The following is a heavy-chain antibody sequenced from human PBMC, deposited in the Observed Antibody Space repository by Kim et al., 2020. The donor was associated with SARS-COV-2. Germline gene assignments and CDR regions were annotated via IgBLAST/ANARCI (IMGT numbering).Heavy chain of an antibody. CDR2: IYSGGST. CDR1: GFTVSSNY. Sequence: GGSLRLSCAASGFTVSSNYMSWVRQAPGKGLEWVSVIYSGGSTYYADSVKGRFTISRDNSKNTLYLQMNSLRAEDTAVYYCAREADYSNLDYWGQGTLVTVSS. CDR3: AREADYSNLDY. D-gene: IGHD4-4*01. V-gene: IGHV3-53*01. J-gene: IGHJ4*02.